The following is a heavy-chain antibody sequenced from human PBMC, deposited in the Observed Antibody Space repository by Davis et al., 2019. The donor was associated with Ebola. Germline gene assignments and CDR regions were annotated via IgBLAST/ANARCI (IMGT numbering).Heavy chain of an antibody. Sequence: ASVKVSCKASGYTFTSYYMHWVRQAPGQGLEWMGIINPSGGSTTYAQKFQGRVTMTRDTSTSTVYMELSSLRSEETAVYYCATPFLVGGLDVWGQGTTVTVSS. D-gene: IGHD2-2*01. CDR2: INPSGGST. J-gene: IGHJ6*02. CDR3: ATPFLVGGLDV. CDR1: GYTFTSYY. V-gene: IGHV1-46*01.